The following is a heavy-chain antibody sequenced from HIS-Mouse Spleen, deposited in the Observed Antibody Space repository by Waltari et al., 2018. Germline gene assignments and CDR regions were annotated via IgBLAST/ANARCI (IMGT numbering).Heavy chain of an antibody. V-gene: IGHV1-18*01. CDR3: ARKGYYYGSGSYWYFDL. Sequence: QVQLVQSGAEVKKPGASVKVTCKASGYTFTSYGISWVRQAPGQGLEWMGWISAYNGNTNYAQKLQGRVTMTTDTSTSTAYMELRSLRSDDTAVYYCARKGYYYGSGSYWYFDLWGRGTLVTVSS. CDR2: ISAYNGNT. J-gene: IGHJ2*01. D-gene: IGHD3-10*01. CDR1: GYTFTSYG.